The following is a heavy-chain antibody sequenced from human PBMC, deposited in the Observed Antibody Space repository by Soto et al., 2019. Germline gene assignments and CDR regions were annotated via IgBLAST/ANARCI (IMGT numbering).Heavy chain of an antibody. D-gene: IGHD1-26*01. CDR2: ISYDGSNK. V-gene: IGHV3-30*03. CDR3: GREREFYSGSRDADY. CDR1: GFTFSKYG. Sequence: QVQLVESGGGVVQPGRSLRLSCAASGFTFSKYGIHWVRHAPGKGLEWVTLISYDGSNKNYADSVKGRFTISRDNSKSTLYLQLNSLRLEDTGIYYWGREREFYSGSRDADYWGKGTLVPVSS. J-gene: IGHJ4*02.